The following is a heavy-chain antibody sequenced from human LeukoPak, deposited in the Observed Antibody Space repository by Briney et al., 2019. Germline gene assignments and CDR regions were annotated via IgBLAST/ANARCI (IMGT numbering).Heavy chain of an antibody. CDR3: ARGLDASLEAYGMDV. D-gene: IGHD1-1*01. CDR2: ISYDGSNK. CDR1: GFTFSSYA. V-gene: IGHV3-30-3*01. J-gene: IGHJ6*02. Sequence: GGTLRLSCAASGFTFSSYAMHWVRQAPGKGLEWVAVISYDGSNKYYADSVKGRFTISRDNSKSTLYLQMNSLRAEDTAVYYCARGLDASLEAYGMDVWGQGTTVTVSS.